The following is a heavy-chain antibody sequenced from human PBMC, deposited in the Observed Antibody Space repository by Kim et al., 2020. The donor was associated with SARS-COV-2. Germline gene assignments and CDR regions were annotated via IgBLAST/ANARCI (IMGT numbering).Heavy chain of an antibody. CDR2: IYYSGST. CDR1: GGSISSSSYY. D-gene: IGHD2-21*02. CDR3: ARPTHCGGDCFPFDY. Sequence: SETLSLTCTVSGGSISSSSYYWGWIRQPPGKGLEWIGSIYYSGSTYYNPSLKSRVTISVDTSKNQFSLKLSSVTAADTAVYYCARPTHCGGDCFPFDYWGQGTLVTVSS. V-gene: IGHV4-39*01. J-gene: IGHJ4*02.